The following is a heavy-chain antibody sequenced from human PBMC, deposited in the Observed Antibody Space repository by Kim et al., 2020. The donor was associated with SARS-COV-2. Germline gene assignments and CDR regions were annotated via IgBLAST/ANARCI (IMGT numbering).Heavy chain of an antibody. J-gene: IGHJ6*02. CDR1: GFTFSDYY. V-gene: IGHV3-11*05. D-gene: IGHD3-3*01. CDR3: ARDSLWGNVDYDFWSGYHNYYYYGMDV. Sequence: GGSLRLSCAASGFTFSDYYMSWIRQAPGKGLEWVSYISSSSSYTNYADSVKGRFTISRDNAKNLLYLQMNSLRAEDTAVYYCARDSLWGNVDYDFWSGYHNYYYYGMDVWGQGTTVTVSS. CDR2: ISSSSSYT.